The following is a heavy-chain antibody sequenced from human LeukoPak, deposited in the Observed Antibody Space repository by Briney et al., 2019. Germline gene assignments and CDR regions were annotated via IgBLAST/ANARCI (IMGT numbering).Heavy chain of an antibody. J-gene: IGHJ4*02. CDR1: GFTFSSYG. CDR3: AKDYYYDSSGYVGY. D-gene: IGHD3-22*01. CDR2: ISYDGSNK. Sequence: PGGSLRLSCAASGFTFSSYGMHWVRQAPGKGLEWVAVISYDGSNKYYADSVKGRFTISRDNSKNTLYLQMNSLRAEDTAVYYCAKDYYYDSSGYVGYWGQGTLVTVSS. V-gene: IGHV3-30*18.